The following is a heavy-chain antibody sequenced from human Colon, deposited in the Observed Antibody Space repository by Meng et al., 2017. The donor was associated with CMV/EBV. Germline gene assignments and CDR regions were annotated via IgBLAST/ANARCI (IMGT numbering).Heavy chain of an antibody. CDR3: AKDPTYYNYYGLDL. Sequence: GGSLRLSCTGSGFTFSDYAMTWVRQVPGKGLEWVSGISGGGANTYYADSVKGRFTISRDNSKNTLYLQMNSLRVGDTALYYCAKDPTYYNYYGLDLWGQGTTVTVSS. V-gene: IGHV3-23*01. CDR1: GFTFSDYA. J-gene: IGHJ6*02. CDR2: ISGGGANT.